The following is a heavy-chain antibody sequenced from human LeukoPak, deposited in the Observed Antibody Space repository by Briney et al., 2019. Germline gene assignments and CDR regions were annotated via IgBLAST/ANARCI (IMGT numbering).Heavy chain of an antibody. V-gene: IGHV4-59*01. CDR2: IYYSGST. D-gene: IGHD3-3*01. CDR1: GGSISSYY. J-gene: IGHJ6*02. Sequence: KPSETLSLTCTVSGGSISSYYWSWIRQPPGKGLEWIGYIYYSGSTNYNPSLKSRVTISVDTSKNQFSLKLSPVTAADTAVYYCARDAYYDFWSGYRNYYYYYGMDVWGQGTTVTVSS. CDR3: ARDAYYDFWSGYRNYYYYYGMDV.